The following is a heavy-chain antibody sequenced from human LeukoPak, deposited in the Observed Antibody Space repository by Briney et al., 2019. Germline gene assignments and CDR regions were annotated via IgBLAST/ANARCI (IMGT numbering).Heavy chain of an antibody. V-gene: IGHV3-48*03. Sequence: GGSLTLSCEDSGFTFRSYEMNWVRQAPGKGLEWIAYLSSSGSAFSYADSVKGRFTISRDNSKNTLYLQMNSLRAEDTAVYYCAKTARYSYGFDYWGQGTLVTVSS. CDR3: AKTARYSYGFDY. CDR2: LSSSGSAF. D-gene: IGHD5-18*01. CDR1: GFTFRSYE. J-gene: IGHJ4*02.